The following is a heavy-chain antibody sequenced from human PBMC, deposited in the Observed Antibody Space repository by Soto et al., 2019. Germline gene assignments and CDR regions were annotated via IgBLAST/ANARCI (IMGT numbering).Heavy chain of an antibody. CDR2: INPNSGGT. Sequence: ASVKVSGKASGYTFTAYYVHWVRQAPGQGLEWMGWINPNSGGTNYAQKFQGRVTMTRDTSISTGYMELSRLRFDDTAVYYCVCGVLVLYWGQGTLVTVSS. J-gene: IGHJ4*02. D-gene: IGHD3-3*02. V-gene: IGHV1-2*02. CDR3: VCGVLVLY. CDR1: GYTFTAYY.